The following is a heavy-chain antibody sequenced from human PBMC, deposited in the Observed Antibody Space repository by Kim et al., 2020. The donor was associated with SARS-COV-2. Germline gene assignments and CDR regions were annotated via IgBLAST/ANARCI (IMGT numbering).Heavy chain of an antibody. CDR3: AIVIAVAGDDAFDI. V-gene: IGHV3-11*01. J-gene: IGHJ3*02. CDR1: GFTFSDYY. Sequence: GGSLRLSCAASGFTFSDYYMSWIRQAPGKGLEWVSYISSSGSTIYYADSVKGRFTISRDNAKNSLYLQMNSLRAEDTAVYYCAIVIAVAGDDAFDIWGQGTMVTVSS. CDR2: ISSSGSTI. D-gene: IGHD6-19*01.